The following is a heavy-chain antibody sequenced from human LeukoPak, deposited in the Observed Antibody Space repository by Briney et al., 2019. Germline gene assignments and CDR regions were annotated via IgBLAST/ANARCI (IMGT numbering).Heavy chain of an antibody. CDR3: ARVDYDFWSGYYYYYYYMDV. CDR1: GFTFSSYA. CDR2: ISGCGGST. D-gene: IGHD3-3*01. J-gene: IGHJ6*03. Sequence: GGSLRLSCAASGFTFSSYAMSWVRQAPGKGLEWVSAISGCGGSTYYADYVKGRFTISRDNAKNSLYLQMNSLRAEDTAVYYCARVDYDFWSGYYYYYYYMDVWGKGTTVTVSS. V-gene: IGHV3-23*01.